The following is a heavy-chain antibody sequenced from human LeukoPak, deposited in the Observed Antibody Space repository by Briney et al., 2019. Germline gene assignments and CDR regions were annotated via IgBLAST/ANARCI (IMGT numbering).Heavy chain of an antibody. CDR2: IYHSGST. Sequence: PSETLSLTCSVSTYSISSAYYWGWIRQPPGKGLQWIGSIYHSGSTSYNPSLKSRVTISVDTSKNQFSLKLSSVTAADTAVYYCARGNWNDVVGYYFDYWGQGTLVTVSS. V-gene: IGHV4-38-2*02. J-gene: IGHJ4*02. CDR3: ARGNWNDVVGYYFDY. D-gene: IGHD1-1*01. CDR1: TYSISSAYY.